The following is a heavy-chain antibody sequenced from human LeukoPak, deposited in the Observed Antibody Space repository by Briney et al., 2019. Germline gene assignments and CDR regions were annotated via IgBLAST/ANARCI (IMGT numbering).Heavy chain of an antibody. CDR1: GYRFTSYW. D-gene: IGHD3-10*01. V-gene: IGHV5-51*01. CDR3: ARHSGAYYYGSGSKNWYFDL. J-gene: IGHJ2*01. CDR2: IYPGDSDT. Sequence: GESLKISCQGSGYRFTSYWIGWVGQLPGKGLEGMGIIYPGDSDTRYSPSFQGQATISADKSISTAYLQWSSLKASDTAMYYCARHSGAYYYGSGSKNWYFDLWGRGTLVTVSS.